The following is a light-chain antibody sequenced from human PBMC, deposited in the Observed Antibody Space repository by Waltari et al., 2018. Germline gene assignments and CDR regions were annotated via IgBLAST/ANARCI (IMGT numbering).Light chain of an antibody. CDR1: CRDVRSYHL. J-gene: IGLJ2*01. Sequence: QSALTQPASVSGPPGQSITLSCTGTCRDVRSYHLFSWYQQHPAKAPKLMIYEVSKRPSGVSNRFSGSKSGNTASLTISGLQTEDEAEYYCCSYAGSNTPVVFGGGTKLTVL. CDR2: EVS. V-gene: IGLV2-23*02. CDR3: CSYAGSNTPVV.